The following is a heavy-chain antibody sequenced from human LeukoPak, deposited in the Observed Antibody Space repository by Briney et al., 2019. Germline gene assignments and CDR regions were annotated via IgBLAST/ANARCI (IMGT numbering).Heavy chain of an antibody. Sequence: GASVKVSCKASGYTFTGYYMHWVRQAPGQGLEWMGWINPNSGGTNYAQKFQGRVTITRDTSISTAYMELSRLRSDDTAVYYCATRYSGSREPEKDDAFDIWGQGTMVTVSS. CDR2: INPNSGGT. CDR3: ATRYSGSREPEKDDAFDI. CDR1: GYTFTGYY. V-gene: IGHV1-2*02. J-gene: IGHJ3*02. D-gene: IGHD1-26*01.